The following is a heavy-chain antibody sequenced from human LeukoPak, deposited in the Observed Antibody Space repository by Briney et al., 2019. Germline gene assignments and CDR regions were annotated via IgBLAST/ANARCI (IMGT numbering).Heavy chain of an antibody. Sequence: PSETLSLTCAVSGYSISSGYYWGWIRQPPGKGLEWIGSIYHSGSTYYNPSLKSRVTMSVDTSKNQFSLKLSSVTAADTAVYYCARDLYGDYSDYWGQGTLVTVSS. J-gene: IGHJ4*01. CDR3: ARDLYGDYSDY. D-gene: IGHD4-17*01. V-gene: IGHV4-38-2*02. CDR1: GYSISSGYY. CDR2: IYHSGST.